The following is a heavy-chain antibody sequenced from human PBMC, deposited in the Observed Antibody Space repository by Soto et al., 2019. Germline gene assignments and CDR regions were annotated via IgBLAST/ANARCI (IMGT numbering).Heavy chain of an antibody. CDR2: INTDGSTT. V-gene: IGHV3-74*01. D-gene: IGHD2-21*02. J-gene: IGHJ4*02. CDR3: ASQVRFTRWGDLI. CDR1: GFTFRSYW. Sequence: GGSLRLSCTASGFTFRSYWMHWVRQAPGQGLVWVSRINTDGSTTSYADSVKGRFTISRDNAKNTLYLQMNSLRAEDTAVYYCASQVRFTRWGDLIWGQGPLVTVSS.